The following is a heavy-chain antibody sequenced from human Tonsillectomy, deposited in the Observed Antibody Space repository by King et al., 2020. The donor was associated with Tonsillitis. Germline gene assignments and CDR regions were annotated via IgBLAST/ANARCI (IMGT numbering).Heavy chain of an antibody. D-gene: IGHD3-10*01. CDR2: IKISGGST. V-gene: IGHV3-23*04. J-gene: IGHJ4*02. CDR1: GFTFSIYA. Sequence: VQLVESGGGLVQPGGSLRLSCAASGFTFSIYAMSWVRQAPGKGLEWVSAIKISGGSTNYADSVKGRFTISRDNSKNTLYLQMNSLRAEDTAVYYCAKNYYYGLGAYFYLWGQGTLVTVFS. CDR3: AKNYYYGLGAYFYL.